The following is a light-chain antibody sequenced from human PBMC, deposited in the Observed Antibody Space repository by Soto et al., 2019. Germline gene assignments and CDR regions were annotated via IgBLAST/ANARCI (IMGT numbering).Light chain of an antibody. CDR2: VAS. CDR3: QQSYTTPQT. Sequence: DIQMTQSPSSLSASVGARVTITCRASQSISRFLNWYQQKPGTAPKLLIYVASSLQGGDPSRFSGSGSGTDFTLTIISLQPEDFATYYCQQSYTTPQTFGQGTKVEIK. J-gene: IGKJ1*01. CDR1: QSISRF. V-gene: IGKV1-39*01.